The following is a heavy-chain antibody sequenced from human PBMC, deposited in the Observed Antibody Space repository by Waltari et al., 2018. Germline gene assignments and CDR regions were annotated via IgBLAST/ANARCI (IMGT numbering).Heavy chain of an antibody. CDR1: GDSMSSSDW. CDR2: VQRSGRT. J-gene: IGHJ4*02. D-gene: IGHD2-15*01. Sequence: SGPGLVKPSGTLSLTCAVSGDSMSSSDWWSWVRQSPGKGLEWIGQVQRSGRTNYNPSFASRVTVSVDTSTNQFSLRVTSATAADTAVYFCARDRGRGIYLDSWGQGTLVTVS. CDR3: ARDRGRGIYLDS. V-gene: IGHV4-4*02.